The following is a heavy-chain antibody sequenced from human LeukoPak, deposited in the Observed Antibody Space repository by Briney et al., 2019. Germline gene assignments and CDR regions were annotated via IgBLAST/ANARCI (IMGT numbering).Heavy chain of an antibody. CDR1: GFTFSSYA. CDR3: ARVNDSSVGAFDI. D-gene: IGHD3-22*01. J-gene: IGHJ3*02. V-gene: IGHV3-11*04. Sequence: GGSLRLSCAASGFTFSSYAMSWIRQAPGKGLEWVSYISSSANTIYYADSVKGRFTISRDNAKNSLYLQMNSLRAEDTAVYYCARVNDSSVGAFDIWGQGTMVTVSS. CDR2: ISSSANTI.